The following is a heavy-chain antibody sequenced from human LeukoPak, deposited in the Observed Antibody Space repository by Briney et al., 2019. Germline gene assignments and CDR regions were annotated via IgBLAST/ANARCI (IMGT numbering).Heavy chain of an antibody. V-gene: IGHV3-7*04. CDR3: ARSVGMDV. CDR1: GFTFSNYW. Sequence: GGTLRLSCAASGFTFSNYWMSWVRQAPGKGLEWVAYIKPDGSEIYYVDSVKGRFTISRDNAKNPLYLQMNSLRAEDTAVYYCARSVGMDVWGPGTTVTVSS. CDR2: IKPDGSEI. J-gene: IGHJ6*02.